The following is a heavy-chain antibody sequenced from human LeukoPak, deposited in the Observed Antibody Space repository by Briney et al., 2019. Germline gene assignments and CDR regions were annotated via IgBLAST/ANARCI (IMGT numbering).Heavy chain of an antibody. J-gene: IGHJ4*02. V-gene: IGHV3-23*01. CDR1: GFTFNIFG. CDR3: AERGSYVY. D-gene: IGHD1-26*01. CDR2: ISGSGGST. Sequence: GGSLRLSCVASGFTFNIFGMNWVRQAPGKALEWVSAISGSGGSTYYTDSVKGRFTIYRDNSKNTLYLQMNSLRAEDTAVYYFAERGSYVYWGQGTLVTVSS.